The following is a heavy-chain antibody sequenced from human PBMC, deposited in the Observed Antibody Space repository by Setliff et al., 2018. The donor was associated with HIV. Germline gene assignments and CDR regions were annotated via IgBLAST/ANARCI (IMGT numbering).Heavy chain of an antibody. CDR2: IYYSGST. CDR3: ARGAELLWFGELHNIPYLDY. CDR1: GGSISSYY. J-gene: IGHJ4*02. Sequence: SETLSLTCTVSGGSISSYYWSWIRQPPGKGLEWIGYIYYSGSTNYNPSLKSRVTISVDTSKNQFSLKLSSVTAADTAVYYCARGAELLWFGELHNIPYLDYWGQGTLVTVSS. D-gene: IGHD3-10*01. V-gene: IGHV4-59*01.